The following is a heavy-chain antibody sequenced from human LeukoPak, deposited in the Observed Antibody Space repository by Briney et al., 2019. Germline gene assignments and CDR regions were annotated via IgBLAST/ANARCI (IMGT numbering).Heavy chain of an antibody. CDR2: IYPGDSGT. CDR3: ARQVYCDSSRCLNPFDY. J-gene: IGHJ4*02. D-gene: IGHD2/OR15-2a*01. Sequence: GESLKISCKGSGYSFTSNWIGWVRQMPGKGLEWMGIIYPGDSGTRYSPSFQGQVTISADKSISTAYLQWSSLKASDTAMYYCARQVYCDSSRCLNPFDYWGQGTLVTVSS. V-gene: IGHV5-51*01. CDR1: GYSFTSNW.